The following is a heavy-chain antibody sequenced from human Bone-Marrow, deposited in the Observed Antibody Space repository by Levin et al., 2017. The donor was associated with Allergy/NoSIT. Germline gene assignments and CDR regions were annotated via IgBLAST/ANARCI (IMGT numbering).Heavy chain of an antibody. Sequence: SCAASGFTFSSYAMSWVRQAPGKGLEWVSAISGSGGSTYYADSVKGRFTISRDNSKNTLYLQMNSLRAEDTAVYYCAKELRRDGYIQYWGQGTLVTVSS. CDR1: GFTFSSYA. V-gene: IGHV3-23*01. D-gene: IGHD5-24*01. CDR3: AKELRRDGYIQY. J-gene: IGHJ4*02. CDR2: ISGSGGST.